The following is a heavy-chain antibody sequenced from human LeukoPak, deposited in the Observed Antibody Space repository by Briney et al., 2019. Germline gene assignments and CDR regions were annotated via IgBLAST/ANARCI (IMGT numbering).Heavy chain of an antibody. CDR2: INPNSGGT. J-gene: IGHJ4*02. CDR1: GYTFTCYY. Sequence: ASVKVSCKASGYTFTCYYMHWVRQAPGQGLEWMGWINPNSGGTNYAQKFQGRVTMTRDTSISTAYMELSRLRSDDTAVYYCARVKGVVIPFDYWGQGTLVTVSS. V-gene: IGHV1-2*02. CDR3: ARVKGVVIPFDY. D-gene: IGHD3-3*01.